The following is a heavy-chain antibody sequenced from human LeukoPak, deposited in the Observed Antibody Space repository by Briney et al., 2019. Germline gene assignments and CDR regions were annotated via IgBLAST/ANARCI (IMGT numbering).Heavy chain of an antibody. D-gene: IGHD3-22*01. Sequence: GGSLRLSCAASGFTFSSYAMSWVRQAPGKGLEWVSAISGSGGSTYYADSVKGRFTISRDNSKNTLYLQMNSLRAEDTAVYYCVKDYDSSGYYYFPPGYWGQGTLVTVSS. CDR2: ISGSGGST. CDR3: VKDYDSSGYYYFPPGY. CDR1: GFTFSSYA. J-gene: IGHJ4*02. V-gene: IGHV3-23*01.